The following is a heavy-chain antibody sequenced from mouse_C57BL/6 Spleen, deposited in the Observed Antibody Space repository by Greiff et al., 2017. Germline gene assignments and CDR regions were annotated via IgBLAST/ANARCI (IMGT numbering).Heavy chain of an antibody. CDR2: IYPGNSDT. V-gene: IGHV1-5*01. J-gene: IGHJ3*01. Sequence: EVQLQQSGTVLARPGASVKMSCKTSGYTFTSSWMHWVKQRPGLGLEWIGAIYPGNSDTSYNQKFKGKAKLTSVTTASTAYMELSSLTNEDSAVYYCTVIYYAYDERFAYWGQGTLVTVSA. CDR3: TVIYYAYDERFAY. D-gene: IGHD2-2*01. CDR1: GYTFTSSW.